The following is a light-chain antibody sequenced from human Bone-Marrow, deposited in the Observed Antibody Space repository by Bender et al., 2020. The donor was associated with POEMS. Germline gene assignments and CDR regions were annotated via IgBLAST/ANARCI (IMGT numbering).Light chain of an antibody. J-gene: IGLJ3*02. CDR1: SSNIGAHA. V-gene: IGLV1-44*01. Sequence: QSVLTQPPSASWTPGQRVTISCSVRSSNIGAHAVNWYQHLPGTTPKQNIYSSHRRPSEVPDRFSGSRSGTSASLAISGLQSEDEADYYCAVWDDSLNGWVFGGGTKLTVL. CDR3: AVWDDSLNGWV. CDR2: SSH.